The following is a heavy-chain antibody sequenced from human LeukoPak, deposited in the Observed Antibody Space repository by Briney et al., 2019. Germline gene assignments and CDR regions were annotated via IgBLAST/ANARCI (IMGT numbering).Heavy chain of an antibody. CDR2: INPNSGGT. CDR3: ARGTVGATVFDY. J-gene: IGHJ4*02. V-gene: IGHV1-2*06. CDR1: GYTFTGYY. D-gene: IGHD1-26*01. Sequence: ASVKVSCKASGYTFTGYYMHWVRQAPGRGLEWMGRINPNSGGTNYAQKFQGRVTMTRDTSISTAYMELSRLRSDDTAVYYCARGTVGATVFDYWGQGTLVTVSS.